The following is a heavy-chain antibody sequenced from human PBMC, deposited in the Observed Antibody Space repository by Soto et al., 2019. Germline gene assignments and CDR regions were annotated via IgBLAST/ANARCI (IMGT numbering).Heavy chain of an antibody. CDR3: ARMATYGSLNWFDP. CDR1: GYSFTNND. CDR2: MNPGSGDT. V-gene: IGHV1-8*01. J-gene: IGHJ5*02. D-gene: IGHD3-10*01. Sequence: ASVKVSCKASGYSFTNNDVTWVRQATGQGLEWMGWMNPGSGDTGYAQKFQGRVTMTRDISIATAYMELSSLRSDDTAIYYCARMATYGSLNWFDPWGQGTLVTVSS.